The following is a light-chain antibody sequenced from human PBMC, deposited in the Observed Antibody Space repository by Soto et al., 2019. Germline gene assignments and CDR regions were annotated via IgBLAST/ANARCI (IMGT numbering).Light chain of an antibody. CDR1: QSVSSSY. J-gene: IGKJ1*01. Sequence: EIVLTQSPDTLSLSPGERATLSCRASQSVSSSYLAWYQQKPGQAPRLLIYGASSRATGIPDRFSGSGSGTDFTLTISRLEPEDFAVYYCQQYGSSPPRTFGQGTKVDIK. CDR3: QQYGSSPPRT. CDR2: GAS. V-gene: IGKV3-20*01.